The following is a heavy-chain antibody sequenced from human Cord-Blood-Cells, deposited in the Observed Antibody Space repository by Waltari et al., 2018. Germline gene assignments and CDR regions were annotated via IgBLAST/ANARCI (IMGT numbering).Heavy chain of an antibody. Sequence: EVQLVESGGGLVKPGGSLRLSCAASGFTFSNAWMSWVRQAPGKGLEWVGRIKSKTEGGTTDYAAPVKGRFTISRDDSKNTLYLQMNSLKTEDTAVYYCTTVRSGSYWSDYWGQGTLVTVSS. V-gene: IGHV3-15*01. CDR3: TTVRSGSYWSDY. CDR2: IKSKTEGGTT. J-gene: IGHJ4*02. D-gene: IGHD1-26*01. CDR1: GFTFSNAW.